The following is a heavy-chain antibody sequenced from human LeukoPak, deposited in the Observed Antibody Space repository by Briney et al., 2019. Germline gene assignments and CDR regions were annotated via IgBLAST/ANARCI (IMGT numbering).Heavy chain of an antibody. CDR3: ARESKVLRYFDWLFTDYYYYYMDV. CDR1: GGPFSGYY. V-gene: IGHV4-34*01. CDR2: INHSGST. D-gene: IGHD3-9*01. J-gene: IGHJ6*03. Sequence: SETLSLTCAVYGGPFSGYYWSWIRQPPGKGLEWIGEINHSGSTNYNPSLKSRVTISVDTSKNQFSLKLSSVTAADTAVYYCARESKVLRYFDWLFTDYYYYYMDVWGKGTTVTVSS.